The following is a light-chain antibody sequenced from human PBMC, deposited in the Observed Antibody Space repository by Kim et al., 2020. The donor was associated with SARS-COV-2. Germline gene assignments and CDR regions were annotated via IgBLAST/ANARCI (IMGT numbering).Light chain of an antibody. J-gene: IGLJ3*02. CDR3: SSYTSSSTRV. Sequence: GQSITSSSTGTSSDVGGYNYVSWYQQQPGKAPKLMIYDVSNRPAGVSKRFSGSKSGNTASLTISGLQAEDEADYYCSSYTSSSTRVFGGGTQLTVL. V-gene: IGLV2-14*03. CDR2: DVS. CDR1: SSDVGGYNY.